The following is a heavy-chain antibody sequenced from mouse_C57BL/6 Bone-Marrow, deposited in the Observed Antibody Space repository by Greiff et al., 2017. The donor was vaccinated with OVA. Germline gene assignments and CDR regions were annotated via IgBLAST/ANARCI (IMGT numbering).Heavy chain of an antibody. CDR3: ARDERGGAQAHYFDY. CDR1: GYTFTEYT. V-gene: IGHV1-62-2*01. CDR2: FYPGSGSI. Sequence: VQLQESGAELVKPGASVKLSCKASGYTFTEYTIHWVKQRSGQGLEWIGWFYPGSGSIKYNEKFKDKATLTADKSSSTVYMELSRLTSEDSAVYCCARDERGGAQAHYFDYWGQGTTLTVSS. D-gene: IGHD3-2*02. J-gene: IGHJ2*01.